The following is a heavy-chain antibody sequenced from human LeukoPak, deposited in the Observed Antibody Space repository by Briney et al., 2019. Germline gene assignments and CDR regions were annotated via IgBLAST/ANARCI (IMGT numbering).Heavy chain of an antibody. J-gene: IGHJ6*02. V-gene: IGHV3-21*01. CDR1: GFTFSSYG. CDR3: ASYSIPGAYV. D-gene: IGHD4-11*01. Sequence: GGSLRPSCAASGFTFSSYGMNWVRQAPGKGLEWVSSISTTSSNKYYADSVKGRFTISRDNAKNSLYLQMNSLRVEDAAVYYCASYSIPGAYVWGQGTTVTVSS. CDR2: ISTTSSNK.